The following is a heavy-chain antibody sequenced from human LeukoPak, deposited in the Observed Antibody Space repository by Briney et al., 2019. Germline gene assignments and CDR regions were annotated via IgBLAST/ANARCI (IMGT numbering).Heavy chain of an antibody. V-gene: IGHV4-59*01. CDR1: GRSISSYY. D-gene: IGHD3-10*01. CDR3: ASRTYYGSGPDY. Sequence: PSETLSLTCTVSGRSISSYYWSWIRQPPGQGLEWIGYIYYRGSTNYNPSLKGRVTISVDTSKNQFSLRLTSVTAADTAMYYCASRTYYGSGPDYWGQGTLVTVSS. J-gene: IGHJ4*02. CDR2: IYYRGST.